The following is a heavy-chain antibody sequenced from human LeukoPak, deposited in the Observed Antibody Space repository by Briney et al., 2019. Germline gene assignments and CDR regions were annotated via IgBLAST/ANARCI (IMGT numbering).Heavy chain of an antibody. V-gene: IGHV3-7*01. CDR3: ARDRDDGGFDY. J-gene: IGHJ4*02. CDR1: GFTFPNYW. D-gene: IGHD4-23*01. CDR2: IKQDGRVK. Sequence: GGSLRLSCVASGFTFPNYWMSWVRQAPGKGLEWVANIKQDGRVKQYVDSMKGRFTISRDNAKNSLYLQMNSLRAEDTAVYYCARDRDDGGFDYWGQGILVTVSS.